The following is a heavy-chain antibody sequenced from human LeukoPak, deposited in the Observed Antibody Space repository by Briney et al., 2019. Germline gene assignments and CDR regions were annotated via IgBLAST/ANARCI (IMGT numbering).Heavy chain of an antibody. V-gene: IGHV3-23*01. J-gene: IGHJ4*02. CDR2: ISGSGGST. Sequence: GGSLRLSCAASGFTFSSYAMSWVRQAPGKGLEWVSAISGSGGSTYYAGSVKGRFTISRDNSKNTLYLQMNSLRAEDTAVYYCAKDLDDSSGYADYWGQGTLVTVSS. CDR1: GFTFSSYA. CDR3: AKDLDDSSGYADY. D-gene: IGHD3-22*01.